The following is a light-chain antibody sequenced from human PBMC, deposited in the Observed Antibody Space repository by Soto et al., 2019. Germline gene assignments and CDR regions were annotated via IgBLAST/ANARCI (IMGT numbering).Light chain of an antibody. V-gene: IGKV3-11*01. CDR1: QSVHTF. CDR3: HQRSNWPPDT. CDR2: GAS. Sequence: EIVLTQSPDTLSLSPGEGASLSCMASQSVHTFLAWYQQKPGQPPRLLIYGASTRATGVPARFSGSGSGTDFTLTISSLEPEDFAVYYCHQRSNWPPDTFGQGTRLEIK. J-gene: IGKJ5*01.